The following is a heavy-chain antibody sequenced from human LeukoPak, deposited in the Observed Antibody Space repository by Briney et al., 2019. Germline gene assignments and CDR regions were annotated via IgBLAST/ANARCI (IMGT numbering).Heavy chain of an antibody. J-gene: IGHJ4*02. CDR1: GCTFTTYW. CDR3: ARHEGSGSYYSY. V-gene: IGHV5-51*01. D-gene: IGHD1-26*01. Sequence: GESLKISCKGSGCTFTTYWIGWGRQMPGRGLEWLGIISPDDSEIRYSPSFRGQVTISADKSITTAYLEWSSLKASDTAIYYCARHEGSGSYYSYWGQGTLVTVSS. CDR2: ISPDDSEI.